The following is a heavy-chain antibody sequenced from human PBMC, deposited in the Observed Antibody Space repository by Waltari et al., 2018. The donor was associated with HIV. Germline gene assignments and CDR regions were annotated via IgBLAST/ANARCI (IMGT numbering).Heavy chain of an antibody. J-gene: IGHJ3*02. V-gene: IGHV1-2*02. CDR3: ARQMTFYDALDI. CDR1: GYTFTDYY. Sequence: QVQLVQSGAEVRKPGASVKVSCKTSGYTFTDYYMHWVRQAPGQGPEWMGWIYPNSGDTHFAEKFQGRVTLTRDTSIRTAYVEVSNLRSDDTAVYYCARQMTFYDALDIWGQGTMVSVSS. CDR2: IYPNSGDT.